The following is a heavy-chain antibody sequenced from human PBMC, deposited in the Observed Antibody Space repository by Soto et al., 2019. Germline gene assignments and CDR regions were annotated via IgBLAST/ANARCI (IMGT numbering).Heavy chain of an antibody. J-gene: IGHJ4*02. CDR3: ARAKIITTLDY. V-gene: IGHV1-3*04. D-gene: IGHD3-10*01. CDR1: GYTFANYP. Sequence: QVQLVQSVAEGKKPGASVKVSCETSGYTFANYPMHWVRQAPGQTLEWKGWINTGNGYTKYSQKFQGRVTITRDTSASIAYMELSSLSYEDTAVYYWARAKIITTLDYWGQGTLVTVSS. CDR2: INTGNGYT.